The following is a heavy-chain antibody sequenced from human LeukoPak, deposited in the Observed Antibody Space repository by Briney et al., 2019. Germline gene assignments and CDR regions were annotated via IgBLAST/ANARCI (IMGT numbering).Heavy chain of an antibody. V-gene: IGHV4-34*01. J-gene: IGHJ4*02. CDR2: INHSGST. D-gene: IGHD5-24*01. CDR3: ARMARNYPTHLDY. CDR1: GGSFSGYY. Sequence: PSETLSLTCAVYGGSFSGYYWSWIRQPPGKGLEWIGEINHSGSTNYNPSLKSRVTISVDTSKNQFSLKLSSVTAADTAVYYCARMARNYPTHLDYWGQGTLVTVSS.